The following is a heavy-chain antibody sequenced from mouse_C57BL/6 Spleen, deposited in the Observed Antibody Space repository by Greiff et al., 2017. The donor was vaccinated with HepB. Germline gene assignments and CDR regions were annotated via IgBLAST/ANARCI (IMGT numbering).Heavy chain of an antibody. CDR3: ARDLIPAMTPEGYFDV. Sequence: ESGPGLVKPSQSLSLTCSVTGYSITSGYSWHWIRQFPGNKLEWMGYISYDGSNNYNPSLKNRISITRDTSKNQFFLKLNSVTTEDTATYYCARDLIPAMTPEGYFDVWGTGTTVTVCS. D-gene: IGHD2-10*01. CDR1: GYSITSGYS. CDR2: ISYDGSN. V-gene: IGHV3-6*01. J-gene: IGHJ1*03.